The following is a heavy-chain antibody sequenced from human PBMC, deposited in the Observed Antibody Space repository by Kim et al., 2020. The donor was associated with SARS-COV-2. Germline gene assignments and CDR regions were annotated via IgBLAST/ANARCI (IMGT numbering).Heavy chain of an antibody. CDR2: IYSGGST. Sequence: GGSLRLSCAASGFTVSSNYMSWVRQAPGKGLEWVSVIYSGGSTYYADSVKGRFTISRDNSKNTLYLQMNSLRAEDTAVYYCAGGIVVTIAIYYGMDVWGQGTTVTVSS. J-gene: IGHJ6*02. CDR3: AGGIVVTIAIYYGMDV. V-gene: IGHV3-66*01. CDR1: GFTVSSNY. D-gene: IGHD5-12*01.